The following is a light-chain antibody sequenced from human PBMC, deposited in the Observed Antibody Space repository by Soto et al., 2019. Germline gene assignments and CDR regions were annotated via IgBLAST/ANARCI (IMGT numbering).Light chain of an antibody. V-gene: IGKV3-20*01. CDR2: GAS. CDR1: QSVSSSY. CDR3: QQYGSSPSIT. Sequence: EIVLTQSPGTLSLSPGERATLSCRASQSVSSSYLAWYQQKPGQAPRFLIYGASTRANGIPDRFSGSGSGTDFTLTISRLEPEDFAVYYCQQYGSSPSITFCQGTRLEIK. J-gene: IGKJ5*01.